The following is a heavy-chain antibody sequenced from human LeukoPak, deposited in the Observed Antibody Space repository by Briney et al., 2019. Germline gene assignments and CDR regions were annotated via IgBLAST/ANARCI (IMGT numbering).Heavy chain of an antibody. D-gene: IGHD1-26*01. J-gene: IGHJ5*02. CDR1: GGSISSYY. CDR3: AKRQGSNSGSYDYFDP. Sequence: PSETLSLTCTVSGGSISSYYWSWIRQPPGQGLEWIAYIHSSGYTNYNPSLKSRVTISVDTSKNQFSLKVTSVTAADTAVYYCAKRQGSNSGSYDYFDPWGQGTLVTVSS. CDR2: IHSSGYT. V-gene: IGHV4-4*09.